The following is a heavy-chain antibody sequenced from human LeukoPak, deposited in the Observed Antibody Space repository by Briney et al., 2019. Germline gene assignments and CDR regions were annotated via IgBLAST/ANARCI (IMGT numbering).Heavy chain of an antibody. CDR3: ARDLGYSYGLNPDY. D-gene: IGHD5-18*01. J-gene: IGHJ4*02. V-gene: IGHV3-66*01. CDR2: IYSGGST. CDR1: GFTVSSNY. Sequence: GGSLRLSCAASGFTVSSNYMSWVRQAPGKGLEWVSVIYSGGSTYYADSVKGSFTISRDNSKNTLYLQMNSLRAEDTAVYYCARDLGYSYGLNPDYWGQGTLVTVSS.